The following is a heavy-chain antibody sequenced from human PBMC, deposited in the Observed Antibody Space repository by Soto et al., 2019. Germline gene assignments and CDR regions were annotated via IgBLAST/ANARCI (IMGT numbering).Heavy chain of an antibody. D-gene: IGHD3-22*01. J-gene: IGHJ5*02. Sequence: CSTSADTFSTCCRNCWRRALGRRLQWMGWINPGNGNTKYSQKFQGRVIIERDTSASTAYMELSSLRSEDTAVYYCVRGGYFVSSNYLAHWGRGTHGTV. CDR2: INPGNGNT. CDR3: VRGGYFVSSNYLAH. CDR1: ADTFSTCC. V-gene: IGHV1-3*01.